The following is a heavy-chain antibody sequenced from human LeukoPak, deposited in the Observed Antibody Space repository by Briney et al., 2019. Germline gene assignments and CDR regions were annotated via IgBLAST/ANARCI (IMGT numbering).Heavy chain of an antibody. CDR1: GYSFTSYW. J-gene: IGHJ4*02. CDR3: ARRGEAMDPFDY. Sequence: GESLKISCKDSGYSFTSYWIGWVRQMPGKGLEWMGIIYPGDSDTRCSPSFQGQVTISAGKSINTAYLQWSSLKASDTAIYYCARRGEAMDPFDYWGQGTLVTVSS. D-gene: IGHD5-18*01. V-gene: IGHV5-51*01. CDR2: IYPGDSDT.